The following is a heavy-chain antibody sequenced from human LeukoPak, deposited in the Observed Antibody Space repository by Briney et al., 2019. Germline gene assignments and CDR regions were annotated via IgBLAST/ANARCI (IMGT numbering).Heavy chain of an antibody. D-gene: IGHD5/OR15-5a*01. J-gene: IGHJ4*02. CDR2: IYHSGIT. V-gene: IGHV4-38-2*02. CDR1: DYSISSGYGYY. CDR3: GTLVSTRYYFDY. Sequence: SETLSLTCTVSDYSISSGYGYYWGWIRQPPGKGLEWIGNIYHSGITYYNHFNSSLKSRVTISIDTSKNQFSLRLTSVTAADTAVYFCGTLVSTRYYFDYWGQGTLVTVSS.